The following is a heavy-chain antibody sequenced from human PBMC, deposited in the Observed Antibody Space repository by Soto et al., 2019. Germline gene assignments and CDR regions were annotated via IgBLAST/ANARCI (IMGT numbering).Heavy chain of an antibody. J-gene: IGHJ3*01. V-gene: IGHV4-4*02. D-gene: IGHD3-22*01. Sequence: QVQLQESGPGLVKPSGTLSLTCAVSGGSISSSNWWSWVRQPPGKGLEWIGEIYHSGSTNYNPSLKSRVTKSVDKSKNQFSLKLGSVTAADTAVYYCARDRYSYYYDSSGYYYAFDLWGQGTMVTVSS. CDR2: IYHSGST. CDR1: GGSISSSNW. CDR3: ARDRYSYYYDSSGYYYAFDL.